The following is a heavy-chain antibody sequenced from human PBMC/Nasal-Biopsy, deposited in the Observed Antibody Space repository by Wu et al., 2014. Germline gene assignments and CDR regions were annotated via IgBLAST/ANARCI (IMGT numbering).Heavy chain of an antibody. V-gene: IGHV3-74*01. Sequence: LRLSCAGSGSNFRDYALNWVRQTPGKGLEWVSRINSDGSSTSYADSVKGRFTISRDNSKNTLYLEMNSLRAEDTAVYYCAKDDTKKRGEIYYYYYMDVWGKGTTVTVSS. J-gene: IGHJ6*03. CDR2: INSDGSST. CDR1: GSNFRDYA. D-gene: IGHD3-10*01. CDR3: AKDDTKKRGEIYYYYYMDV.